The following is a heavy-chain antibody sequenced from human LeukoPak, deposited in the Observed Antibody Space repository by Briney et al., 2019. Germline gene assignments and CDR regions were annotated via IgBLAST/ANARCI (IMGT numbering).Heavy chain of an antibody. Sequence: GGSLRLSCVASGFTFSDYYMSWIRQAPGKGLEWVSYISSSGSTIYYADSVKGRFTISRDNAKNSLYLQMNSLRAEDTAVYYCARGLVTTPNHFDPWGQGTLVTVSS. CDR2: ISSSGSTI. CDR3: ARGLVTTPNHFDP. J-gene: IGHJ5*02. D-gene: IGHD3-3*01. CDR1: GFTFSDYY. V-gene: IGHV3-11*04.